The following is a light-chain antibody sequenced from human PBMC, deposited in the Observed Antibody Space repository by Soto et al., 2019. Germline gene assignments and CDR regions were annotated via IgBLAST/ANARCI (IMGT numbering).Light chain of an antibody. CDR2: WAS. CDR3: QQYNNWPT. V-gene: IGKV4-1*01. CDR1: RSVLYSSNNKNY. J-gene: IGKJ2*01. Sequence: DIVMTQSPDSLTVSLGERATINCKSSRSVLYSSNNKNYLAWYQQKPGQPPKLLIYWASTRESGVPDRFSGSGSGTDFTLTISSLQAEDVAVYYCQQYNNWPTFGQGTKLEI.